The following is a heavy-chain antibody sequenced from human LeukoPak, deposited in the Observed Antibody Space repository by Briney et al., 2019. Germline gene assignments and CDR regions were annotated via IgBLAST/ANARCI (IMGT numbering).Heavy chain of an antibody. CDR2: ISGSGGST. D-gene: IGHD3-10*01. CDR1: EFSVGSNY. Sequence: GGSLRLSCAASEFSVGSNYMTWVRQAPGKGLEWVSAISGSGGSTYYADSVKGRFTISRDNSKNTLYLQMNSLRAEDTAVYYCAKDPRFYGSGSYPFDYWGQGTLVTVSS. V-gene: IGHV3-23*01. CDR3: AKDPRFYGSGSYPFDY. J-gene: IGHJ4*02.